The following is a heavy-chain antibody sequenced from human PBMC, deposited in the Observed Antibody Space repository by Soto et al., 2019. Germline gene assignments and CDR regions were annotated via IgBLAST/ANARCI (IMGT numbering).Heavy chain of an antibody. Sequence: QVQLQESGPGLVRPSETLSLTCTVSAASISSYYWTCIRQPPGKGLEWIGHMSNSEDNKYNPSLKGRASMSIDPTKHPFCRRRVSVTAADPAIYFCVRYATERHGNAEGWYLDLWGRGTLVTVSS. CDR3: VRYATERHGNAEGWYLDL. D-gene: IGHD2-15*01. J-gene: IGHJ2*01. V-gene: IGHV4-59*08. CDR2: MSNSEDN. CDR1: AASISSYY.